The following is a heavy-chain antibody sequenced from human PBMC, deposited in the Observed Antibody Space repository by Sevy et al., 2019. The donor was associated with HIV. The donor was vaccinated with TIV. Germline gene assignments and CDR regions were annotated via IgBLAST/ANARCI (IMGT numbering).Heavy chain of an antibody. Sequence: GGSLRLSCAVSGFSFDSYGMTWVRQAPGKGLEWVSGISGSGTRTYYADSVKGRFSISRDNSKNRLYLQMNSLRTEDTAIYYCAKGGGGHYDPDEIGYYFYYYNMDVWGKGTTVTVSS. CDR3: AKGGGGHYDPDEIGYYFYYYNMDV. CDR2: ISGSGTRT. D-gene: IGHD3-22*01. V-gene: IGHV3-23*01. J-gene: IGHJ6*03. CDR1: GFSFDSYG.